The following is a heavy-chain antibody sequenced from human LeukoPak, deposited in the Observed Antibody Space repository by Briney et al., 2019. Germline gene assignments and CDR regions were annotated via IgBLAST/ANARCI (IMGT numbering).Heavy chain of an antibody. CDR2: IYYSGST. Sequence: PSETLSLTCTVSGGSISSSSYYWGWIRQPPGKGLEWIGSIYYSGSTYYNPSLKSRVTISVDTSKNQFSLKLSSVTAADTAVYYCARRVSSGWYGDSSFDYWGQGTLVTVSS. V-gene: IGHV4-39*01. J-gene: IGHJ4*02. CDR3: ARRVSSGWYGDSSFDY. D-gene: IGHD6-19*01. CDR1: GGSISSSSYY.